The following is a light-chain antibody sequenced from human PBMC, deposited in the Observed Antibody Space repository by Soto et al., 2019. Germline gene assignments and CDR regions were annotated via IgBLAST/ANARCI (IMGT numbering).Light chain of an antibody. V-gene: IGLV3-21*04. Sequence: SYELTQPPSVSVAPGKTARITCGGNNIGSKSVHWYQQKPGQAPVLVIYYDSDRPSGIPERFSGSNSGNTATLTISRVEAXXXXXXXXXVWDSSSDHPNYVFGTGTKLTVL. CDR2: YDS. CDR3: XVWDSSSDHPNYV. CDR1: NIGSKS. J-gene: IGLJ1*01.